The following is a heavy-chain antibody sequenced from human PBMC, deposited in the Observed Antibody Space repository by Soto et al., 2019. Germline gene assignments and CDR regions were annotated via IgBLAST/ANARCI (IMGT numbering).Heavy chain of an antibody. Sequence: SQTLSLTCAISWGSVSSNTATWNWVRQSPSRGLEWLGRTYYRSNWNFDYALSVKSRITINPETSKNQFSLQLNSLTPEDTAVYYCAGELDIHHGLGYWGPGTSVTVSS. J-gene: IGHJ4*02. CDR2: TYYRSNWNF. CDR3: AGELDIHHGLGY. CDR1: WGSVSSNTAT. V-gene: IGHV6-1*01. D-gene: IGHD3-3*02.